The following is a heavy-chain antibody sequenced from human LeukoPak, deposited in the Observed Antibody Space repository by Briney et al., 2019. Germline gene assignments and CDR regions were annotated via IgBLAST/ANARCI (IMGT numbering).Heavy chain of an antibody. J-gene: IGHJ5*02. CDR1: GYTFTSYY. V-gene: IGHV1-46*01. CDR2: INPTGGST. CDR3: ARDNSVGDNAWWFDP. D-gene: IGHD1-26*01. Sequence: ASVKVSCKASGYTFTSYYMHWVRQAPGQGLEWMGLINPTGGSTGYAQKFQGRVTMTRDMSTSTYYMELSSLRSEDTAIYYCARDNSVGDNAWWFDPWGQGTLVTVSS.